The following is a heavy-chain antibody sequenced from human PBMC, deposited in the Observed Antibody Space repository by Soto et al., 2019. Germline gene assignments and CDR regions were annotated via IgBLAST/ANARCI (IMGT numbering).Heavy chain of an antibody. J-gene: IGHJ6*02. Sequence: PGGSLRLSCAASGFTFSSYSMNWVRQAPGKGLEWVSSISSSSSYIYYADSVKGRFTISRDNAKNSLYLQMNSLRAEDTAVYYCSFSGPPDIVATLSVSYYYGMDVWGQGTTVTVSS. CDR2: ISSSSSYI. CDR1: GFTFSSYS. CDR3: SFSGPPDIVATLSVSYYYGMDV. D-gene: IGHD5-12*01. V-gene: IGHV3-21*01.